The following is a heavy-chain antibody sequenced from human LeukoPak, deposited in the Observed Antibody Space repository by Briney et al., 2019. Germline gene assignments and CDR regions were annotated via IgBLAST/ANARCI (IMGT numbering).Heavy chain of an antibody. CDR1: GFTFSDFW. CDR2: IKQDGSER. V-gene: IGHV3-7*03. J-gene: IGHJ4*02. D-gene: IGHD6-19*01. Sequence: GGSLRLSCAASGFTFSDFWMTWIRQPPGQGLEWVAHIKQDGSERKYVDSVKGRFTISRDNAKKSLYLQMNSLRAEDTAIYYCVRDVGWYRFDYWGQGALVTVSS. CDR3: VRDVGWYRFDY.